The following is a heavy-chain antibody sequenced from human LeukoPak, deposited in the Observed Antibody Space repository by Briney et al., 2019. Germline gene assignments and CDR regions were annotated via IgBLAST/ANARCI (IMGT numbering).Heavy chain of an antibody. CDR3: AKDFAMVGGPTPYYFDY. CDR2: ISWNSGSI. D-gene: IGHD3-10*01. CDR1: GFTFDDYA. Sequence: GGSLRLSCAASGFTFDDYAMHWVRQAPGKGLEWVSGISWNSGSIGYADSVKGRFTISRDNAKNSLYLQMNSLRAEDTALYYCAKDFAMVGGPTPYYFDYGGQGTLVTVSS. J-gene: IGHJ4*02. V-gene: IGHV3-9*01.